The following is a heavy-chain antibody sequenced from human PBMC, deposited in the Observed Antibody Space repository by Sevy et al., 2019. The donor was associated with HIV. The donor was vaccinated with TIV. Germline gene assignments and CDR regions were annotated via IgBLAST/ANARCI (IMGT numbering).Heavy chain of an antibody. CDR2: IYYSGKI. V-gene: IGHV4-59*01. CDR1: GGSMNLYY. J-gene: IGHJ4*02. CDR3: ARVGFNWNDVDN. D-gene: IGHD1-20*01. Sequence: SETLSLTCSVSGGSMNLYYWSWIRQPPGKGLEWIAYIYYSGKINYNPSLKSRLTMSVDTSKNQFSLKLTSVTAADTAVYYCARVGFNWNDVDNWGQGTLVTVSS.